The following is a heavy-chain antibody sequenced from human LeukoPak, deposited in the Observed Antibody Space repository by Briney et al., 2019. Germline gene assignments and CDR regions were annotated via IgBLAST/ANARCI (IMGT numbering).Heavy chain of an antibody. CDR3: ARDIAAANFDY. V-gene: IGHV4-34*01. CDR2: INHSGST. Sequence: PSETLSLTCAVYGGSFSGYYWSWIRQPPGKGLEWIGEINHSGSTNYNPSLKSRVTITVETSKNQFSLKLSSVTAADTAVYYCARDIAAANFDYWGQGTLVTVSS. J-gene: IGHJ4*02. D-gene: IGHD6-13*01. CDR1: GGSFSGYY.